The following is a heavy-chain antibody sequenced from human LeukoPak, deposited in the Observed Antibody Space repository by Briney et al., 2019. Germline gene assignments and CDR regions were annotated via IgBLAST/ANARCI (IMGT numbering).Heavy chain of an antibody. CDR2: IYWNDDK. V-gene: IGHV2-5*01. J-gene: IGHJ2*01. CDR1: GTSLSTSGVG. Sequence: SGPTLGHLPQTLTLTCTFSGTSLSTSGVGVGWIRQPPGKALEWLTLIYWNDDKRYSPSLKSRLTITKDTSKNQVVLTMTNIDPVDTATYFCAHRRDGYFDLWGRGKPGTVSS. CDR3: AHRRDGYFDL.